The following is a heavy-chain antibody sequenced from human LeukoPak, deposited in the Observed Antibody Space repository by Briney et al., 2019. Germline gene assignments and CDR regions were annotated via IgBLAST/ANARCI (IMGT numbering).Heavy chain of an antibody. CDR3: ARAVYCRGGGCFWYSDL. Sequence: GGSLRLSCAASGFTFSSYWMHWVRQAPGKGLVWVSRINSDGSSTSYADSVKGRFTISRDNAKKPLYLQMNSLRAEDTAVYYCARAVYCRGGGCFWYSDLGGRGPLVTVSS. V-gene: IGHV3-74*01. CDR1: GFTFSSYW. J-gene: IGHJ2*01. D-gene: IGHD2-15*01. CDR2: INSDGSST.